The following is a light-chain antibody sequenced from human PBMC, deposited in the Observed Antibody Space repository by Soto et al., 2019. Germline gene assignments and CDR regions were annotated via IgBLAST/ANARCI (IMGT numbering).Light chain of an antibody. CDR2: EVS. CDR3: SSYAGGNNLV. CDR1: SSDVGVYNF. Sequence: QSALTQPPSASGSPGQSVTISCTGTSSDVGVYNFVSWYQQHPGKAPKLMIYEVSKRPSGVPDRFSGSKSGNTASLTVSGLQAEDEADYYCSSYAGGNNLVFGGGTKL. J-gene: IGLJ2*01. V-gene: IGLV2-8*01.